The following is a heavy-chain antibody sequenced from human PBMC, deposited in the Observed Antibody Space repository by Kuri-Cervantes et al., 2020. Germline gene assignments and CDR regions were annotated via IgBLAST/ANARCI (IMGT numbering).Heavy chain of an antibody. Sequence: ASVKVSCKASGYTFTYRYLHWVRQAPGQGLEWMGWISAYNDNTNYAQKVQGRITMTTDTSTSTAYMELRSLRSDDTAVYYCARAEVDTAMVTSYYYYYMDVWGKGTTVTVSS. CDR2: ISAYNDNT. CDR3: ARAEVDTAMVTSYYYYYMDV. V-gene: IGHV1-18*04. CDR1: GYTFTYRY. D-gene: IGHD5-18*01. J-gene: IGHJ6*03.